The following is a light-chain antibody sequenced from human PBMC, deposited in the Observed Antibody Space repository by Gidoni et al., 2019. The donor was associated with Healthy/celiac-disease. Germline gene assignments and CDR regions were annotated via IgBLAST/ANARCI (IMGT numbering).Light chain of an antibody. CDR3: QQRSNWPPLT. J-gene: IGKJ4*01. V-gene: IGKV3-11*01. CDR2: DAS. Sequence: EIVLTQSPATLSLSPGERATLSCRASQSVSSYLAWYQQKTGQAPRLLIYDASNRATGIPAKFSGSGSGTYFTLTISSLEPEDYAVYYCQQRSNWPPLTFGGGTKVEIK. CDR1: QSVSSY.